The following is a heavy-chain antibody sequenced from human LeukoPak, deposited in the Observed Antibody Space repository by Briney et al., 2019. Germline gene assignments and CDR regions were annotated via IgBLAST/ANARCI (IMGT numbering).Heavy chain of an antibody. CDR1: GGSISSGDYY. D-gene: IGHD6-6*01. CDR2: IFYSGST. CDR3: ARLYSSSSWFDF. Sequence: PSETLSLTCTVSGGSISSGDYYWSWIRQPPGKGLEWIGYIFYSGSTYYNPSLKSRLTISVDTSKNQFSLKLSSVTAADTAVYYCARLYSSSSWFDFWGQGTLVAVSS. J-gene: IGHJ4*02. V-gene: IGHV4-30-4*08.